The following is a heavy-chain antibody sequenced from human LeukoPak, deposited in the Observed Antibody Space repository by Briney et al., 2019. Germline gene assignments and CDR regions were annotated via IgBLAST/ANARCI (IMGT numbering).Heavy chain of an antibody. CDR2: ISGSGDNT. J-gene: IGHJ4*02. D-gene: IGHD6-13*01. Sequence: GGSLRLSCTASGFTFSSYTMSWVRQAPGKGLEWVSAISGSGDNTYYADSVKGRFTISRDNSKDTLYLQMNRLRAEDTAVYYCARGVIAAAGLFDYWGQGTLVTVSS. V-gene: IGHV3-23*01. CDR3: ARGVIAAAGLFDY. CDR1: GFTFSSYT.